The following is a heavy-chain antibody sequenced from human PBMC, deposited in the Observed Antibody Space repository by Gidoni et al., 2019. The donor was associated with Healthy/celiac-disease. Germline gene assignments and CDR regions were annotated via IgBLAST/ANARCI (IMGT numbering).Heavy chain of an antibody. J-gene: IGHJ4*02. Sequence: EVQLVQSGAEVKKPGESLKIFCKGSGYSFTSYWIGWVRQMPGKGLEWMGIIYPGDSDTRYSPSFQGQVTISADKSISTAYLQWSSLKASDTAMYYCARPLLGEQQLSPFDYWGQGTLVTVSS. CDR2: IYPGDSDT. CDR3: ARPLLGEQQLSPFDY. CDR1: GYSFTSYW. D-gene: IGHD6-13*01. V-gene: IGHV5-51*01.